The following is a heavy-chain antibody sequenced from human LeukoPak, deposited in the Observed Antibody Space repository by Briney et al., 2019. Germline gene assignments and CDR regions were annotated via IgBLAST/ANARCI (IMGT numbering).Heavy chain of an antibody. Sequence: GASVKVSCKASGYTFTGYYMHWVRQASRQGLECMGWINPNSGGTNYAQKFQGRVTMTRDTSINTAYMELSRLRSDDTAVYYCARGQGYFDWLLYSQDYWGQGTLVTVSS. CDR1: GYTFTGYY. CDR2: INPNSGGT. J-gene: IGHJ4*02. CDR3: ARGQGYFDWLLYSQDY. D-gene: IGHD3-9*01. V-gene: IGHV1-2*02.